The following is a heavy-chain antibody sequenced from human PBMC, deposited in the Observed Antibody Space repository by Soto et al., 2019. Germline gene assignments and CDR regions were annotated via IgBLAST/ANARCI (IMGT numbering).Heavy chain of an antibody. D-gene: IGHD5-12*01. Sequence: GGSLRLSCAASGFTFSDCYMSWIRQAPGKGLEWVSYISSSGSTIHYADSVKGRFTISRDNAKNSLYLQMNSLRAEDTAVYYCADGGYVGAFDIWGQGTMVTVSS. CDR3: ADGGYVGAFDI. J-gene: IGHJ3*02. V-gene: IGHV3-11*01. CDR2: ISSSGSTI. CDR1: GFTFSDCY.